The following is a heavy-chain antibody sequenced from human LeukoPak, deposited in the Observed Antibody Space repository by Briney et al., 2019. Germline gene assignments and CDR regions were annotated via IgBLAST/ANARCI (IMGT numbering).Heavy chain of an antibody. Sequence: GGSLRLSCAASGFTFSSYGMHWVRQAPGKGLEWVAVIWYDGSNKYYADSVKGRFTISRDNSKNTLYLQMNSLRAEDTAVYYCAKGNDYSNYLWDYWGQGTLVTVSS. CDR2: IWYDGSNK. V-gene: IGHV3-33*06. CDR3: AKGNDYSNYLWDY. CDR1: GFTFSSYG. D-gene: IGHD4-11*01. J-gene: IGHJ4*02.